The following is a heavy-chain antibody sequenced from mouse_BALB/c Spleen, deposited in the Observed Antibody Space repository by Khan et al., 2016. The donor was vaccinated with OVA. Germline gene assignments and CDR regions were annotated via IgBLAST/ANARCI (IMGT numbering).Heavy chain of an antibody. D-gene: IGHD2-4*01. V-gene: IGHV1S56*01. CDR2: IYPGDGTT. CDR1: GYTFTAYD. J-gene: IGHJ4*01. CDR3: AREGLRGVGLDY. Sequence: QVQLKQSGPELVKPGALVKISCKASGYTFTAYDINWVKQRPGQGLEWIGWIYPGDGTTKYNENFKGKATPTADRSSNTVYMQLSGLTSETSAVYCCAREGLRGVGLDYWGQGTSVAGSS.